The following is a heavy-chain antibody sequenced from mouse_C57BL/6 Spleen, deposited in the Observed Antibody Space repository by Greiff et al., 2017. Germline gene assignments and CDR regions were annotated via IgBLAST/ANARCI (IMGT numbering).Heavy chain of an antibody. J-gene: IGHJ3*01. Sequence: VQLKESGPELVKPGASVKIPCKASGYTFTDYNMDWVKQSPGKSLEWIGDINPNNGGTIYNQKFKGKATLTVDKSSSTAYMELRSLTSEDTAVYYCASRFAYWGQGTLVTVSA. CDR2: INPNNGGT. CDR1: GYTFTDYN. CDR3: ASRFAY. V-gene: IGHV1-18*01.